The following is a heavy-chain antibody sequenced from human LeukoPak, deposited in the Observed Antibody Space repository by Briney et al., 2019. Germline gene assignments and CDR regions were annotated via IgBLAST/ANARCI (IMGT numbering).Heavy chain of an antibody. Sequence: ASVKVSCKASGYTFTSYGISWVRQAPGQGLEWMGWISAYNGNTNYAQKLQGRVTMTTDTSTSTAYMELSSLRSEDTAVYYCARDLYLWSSAEFDPWGQGTLVTVSS. CDR1: GYTFTSYG. V-gene: IGHV1-18*01. CDR2: ISAYNGNT. D-gene: IGHD2-8*02. J-gene: IGHJ5*02. CDR3: ARDLYLWSSAEFDP.